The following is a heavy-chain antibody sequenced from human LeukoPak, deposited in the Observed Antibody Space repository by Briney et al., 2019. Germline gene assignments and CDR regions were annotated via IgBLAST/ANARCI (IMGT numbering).Heavy chain of an antibody. CDR3: ARGVYYYDSSGYWFDY. D-gene: IGHD3-22*01. J-gene: IGHJ4*02. CDR1: GGTFSSYA. CDR2: IIPIFGTA. Sequence: SVKVSCKASGGTFSSYAISWVRQAPGQGLEWMGGIIPIFGTANYAQKFQGRVTITTDESTSTAYMELSSLRSEDTAVYYCARGVYYYDSSGYWFDYWGQGTLVTVSS. V-gene: IGHV1-69*05.